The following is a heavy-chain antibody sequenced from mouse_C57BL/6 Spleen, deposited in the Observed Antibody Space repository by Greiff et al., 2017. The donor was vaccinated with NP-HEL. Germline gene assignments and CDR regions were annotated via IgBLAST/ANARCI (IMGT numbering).Heavy chain of an antibody. CDR2: IYPGGGYT. CDR3: ARSRSNFGDYAMDY. CDR1: GYTFTNYW. V-gene: IGHV1-63*01. D-gene: IGHD2-5*01. Sequence: QVQLQQSGAELVRPGTSVKMSCKASGYTFTNYWIGWAKQRPGHGLEWIGDIYPGGGYTNYNEKFKGKATLTADKSSSTAYMQFSSLTSEDSAIYYCARSRSNFGDYAMDYWGQGTSVTVSS. J-gene: IGHJ4*01.